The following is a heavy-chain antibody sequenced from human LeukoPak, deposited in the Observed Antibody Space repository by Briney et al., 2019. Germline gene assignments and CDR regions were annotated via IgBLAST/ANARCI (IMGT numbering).Heavy chain of an antibody. V-gene: IGHV4-4*07. CDR3: ARGGSSWPIPPHWFDY. CDR1: GGSISSYY. D-gene: IGHD6-13*01. CDR2: IYTSGST. Sequence: PSETLSLTCTVSGGSISSYYWSWIRQPAGKGLEWIGRIYTSGSTNYNPSLKSRVTMSVDTSKNQFSLDLDSVTAADTAVYYCARGGSSWPIPPHWFDYWGPGVLVTVSS. J-gene: IGHJ4*02.